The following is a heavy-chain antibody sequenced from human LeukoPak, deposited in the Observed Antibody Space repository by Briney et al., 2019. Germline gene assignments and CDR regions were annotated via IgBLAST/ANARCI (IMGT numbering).Heavy chain of an antibody. CDR3: AREGDYYDSSGYHFDY. D-gene: IGHD3-22*01. CDR1: GFTFSSYA. Sequence: PGGSLRLSCAASGFTFSSYAMHWVRQAPGKGLEWVAVISYDGSNKYYADSVKGRFTISRDNSKNTLYLQMNSLRAEDTAVYYCAREGDYYDSSGYHFDYWGQGTLVTVSS. J-gene: IGHJ4*02. CDR2: ISYDGSNK. V-gene: IGHV3-30-3*01.